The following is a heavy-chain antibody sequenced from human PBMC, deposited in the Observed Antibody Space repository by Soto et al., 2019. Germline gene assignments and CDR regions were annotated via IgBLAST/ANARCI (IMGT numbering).Heavy chain of an antibody. CDR1: GFTFSSYA. J-gene: IGHJ6*02. Sequence: EVQLLESGGGLVRPGGSLRLSCAASGFTFSSYAMNWVRQAPGKGLEWVSSISGTGYNTYSADALKGRFPNSRDNSKNKLSLQMNSLRAEDTAVYYCARDRQFSHPRGGMDVWGQGTKVTVSS. CDR2: ISGTGYNT. V-gene: IGHV3-23*01. D-gene: IGHD3-10*01. CDR3: ARDRQFSHPRGGMDV.